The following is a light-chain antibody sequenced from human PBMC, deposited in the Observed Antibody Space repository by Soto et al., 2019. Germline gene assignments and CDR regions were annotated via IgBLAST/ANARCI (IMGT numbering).Light chain of an antibody. CDR3: AAWDDSLNGRV. V-gene: IGLV1-44*01. CDR1: SSNIGSNT. Sequence: QLVLTQPPSASGTPGQRVTISCSGSSSNIGSNTVNWYQQLPGTAPKLLIYKNNQRPSGVPDRFSGSKSDTSASLAISGLQSGDEADYYCAAWDDSLNGRVFGGGTKLTVL. CDR2: KNN. J-gene: IGLJ3*02.